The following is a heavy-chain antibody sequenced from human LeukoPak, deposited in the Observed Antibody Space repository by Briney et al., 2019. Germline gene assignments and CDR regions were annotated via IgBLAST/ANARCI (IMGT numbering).Heavy chain of an antibody. Sequence: PSETLSLTCSVSGGSISSSSYYWGWIRQPPGKGLEWIGEINHSGSTNYNPSLKSRVTISVDTSKNQFSLKLSSVTAADTAVYYCARHRRNCSGGSCQKYYFDYWGQGTLVTVSS. CDR3: ARHRRNCSGGSCQKYYFDY. D-gene: IGHD2-15*01. V-gene: IGHV4-39*07. J-gene: IGHJ4*02. CDR2: INHSGST. CDR1: GGSISSSSYY.